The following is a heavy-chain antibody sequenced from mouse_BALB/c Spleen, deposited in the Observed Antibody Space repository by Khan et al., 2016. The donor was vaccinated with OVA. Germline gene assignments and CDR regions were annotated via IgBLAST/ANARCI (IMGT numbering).Heavy chain of an antibody. CDR3: SRRGLQWDFDY. CDR1: GYTFINYW. CDR2: INPSTAYT. J-gene: IGHJ2*01. Sequence: VQLVESGAELAKPGASVKMSCKASGYTFINYWILWVKQRPGQGLEWIGYINPSTAYTEYNQNFKDKATLTADKSSSTAYMQLSSLTSEDSAVYYCSRRGLQWDFDYWGQGTTLTVSS. V-gene: IGHV1-7*01. D-gene: IGHD1-3*01.